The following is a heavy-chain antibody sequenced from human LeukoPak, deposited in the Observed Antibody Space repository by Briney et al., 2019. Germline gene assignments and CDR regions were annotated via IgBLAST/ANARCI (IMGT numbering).Heavy chain of an antibody. Sequence: GGSLRLSCAASGFTFSNFWMSWVRQAPGKGLGWVANIKRDGSEQYYMDSVKGRFTISRDNAKNSLYLQMNSLRAEDTAVFYCARDLNGANFDYWGQGTLVIVSS. D-gene: IGHD4/OR15-4a*01. J-gene: IGHJ4*02. CDR3: ARDLNGANFDY. CDR1: GFTFSNFW. CDR2: IKRDGSEQ. V-gene: IGHV3-7*01.